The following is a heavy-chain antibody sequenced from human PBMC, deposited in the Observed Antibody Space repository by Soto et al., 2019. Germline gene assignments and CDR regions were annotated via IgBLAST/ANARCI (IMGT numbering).Heavy chain of an antibody. J-gene: IGHJ4*02. CDR2: IIPIFDTA. CDR1: GGTFSSYA. V-gene: IGHV1-69*01. CDR3: ARVHSNWNPFGYFDY. D-gene: IGHD1-1*01. Sequence: QVQLVQSGAEVKKPGSSVKVSCKASGGTFSSYAISWVRQAPGQGLEWMGGIIPIFDTANYAQKFQGRVTITADESTSTAYMELSSLRSEDTPVYYCARVHSNWNPFGYFDYWGQGTLVTVSS.